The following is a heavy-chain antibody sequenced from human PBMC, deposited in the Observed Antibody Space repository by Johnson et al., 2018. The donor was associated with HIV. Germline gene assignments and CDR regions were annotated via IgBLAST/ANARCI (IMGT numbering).Heavy chain of an antibody. V-gene: IGHV3-20*04. CDR1: GCRLEDDD. D-gene: IGHD6-19*01. J-gene: IGHJ3*02. Sequence: VQLVESGGGVVRPGGSLRLSCAASGCRLEDDDMNWVRQVPGKGREWVCGGNWNGGTTGYADSVKGRCAMSRDNAKNFLYLQINSLRAEDTAVFSCAKGKSSGRGAFDSWGRGTMVTVSS. CDR2: GNWNGGTT. CDR3: AKGKSSGRGAFDS.